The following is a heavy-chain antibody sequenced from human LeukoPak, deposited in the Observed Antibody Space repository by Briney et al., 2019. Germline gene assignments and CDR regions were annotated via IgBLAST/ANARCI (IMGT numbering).Heavy chain of an antibody. J-gene: IGHJ3*02. D-gene: IGHD2-21*01. Sequence: PSETLSLTCTVSGGSISSYYWSWIRQPPGKGLEWIGYIYYSGSTNYNPSLKSRVTISVDTSKNQFSLKLSSVTAADTAVYYCARDAPSYGVDAFDIWGQGTMVTVSS. CDR2: IYYSGST. V-gene: IGHV4-59*01. CDR1: GGSISSYY. CDR3: ARDAPSYGVDAFDI.